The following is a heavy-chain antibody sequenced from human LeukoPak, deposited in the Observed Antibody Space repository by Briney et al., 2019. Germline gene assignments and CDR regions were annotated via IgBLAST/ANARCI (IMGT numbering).Heavy chain of an antibody. J-gene: IGHJ6*02. D-gene: IGHD5-12*01. V-gene: IGHV3-30*18. Sequence: GRSLRLSCAASGFTFSSYGMHCVRQAPGKGLEWVAFISNDGSNKYYAESVKGRCTISRDNFKNTVLLQVNSLRAEDMAVYYCTKGRNSGYEYYYGMDVWGQGTTVTVSS. CDR3: TKGRNSGYEYYYGMDV. CDR2: ISNDGSNK. CDR1: GFTFSSYG.